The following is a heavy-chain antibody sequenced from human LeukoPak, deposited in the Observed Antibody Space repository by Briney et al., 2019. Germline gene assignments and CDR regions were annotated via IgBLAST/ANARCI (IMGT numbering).Heavy chain of an antibody. J-gene: IGHJ4*02. V-gene: IGHV4-4*07. D-gene: IGHD3-9*01. CDR1: GGSISSYY. Sequence: SETLSLTCTVSGGSISSYYWSWIRQPAGKGLEWIGRIYTSGSTNYNPSLKSRVTMPVDTSKNQFSLKLSSVTAADTAVYYCARVTGYMIEDYFDYWGQGTLGTVSS. CDR3: ARVTGYMIEDYFDY. CDR2: IYTSGST.